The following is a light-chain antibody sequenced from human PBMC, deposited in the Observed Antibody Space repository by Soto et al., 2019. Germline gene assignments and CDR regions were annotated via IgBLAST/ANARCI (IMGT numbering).Light chain of an antibody. J-gene: IGKJ5*01. CDR2: GAS. CDR1: QSVHNF. CDR3: QQYDNSPIT. V-gene: IGKV3-11*01. Sequence: EVVLTQSPATLSLSPVDRAALSSKASQSVHNFLAWYQQKPGQAPRLLIYGASNRAAGIPARFSGSGSGTDFTLTINSLEPEDFAVYYCQQYDNSPITFGQGTRLEIK.